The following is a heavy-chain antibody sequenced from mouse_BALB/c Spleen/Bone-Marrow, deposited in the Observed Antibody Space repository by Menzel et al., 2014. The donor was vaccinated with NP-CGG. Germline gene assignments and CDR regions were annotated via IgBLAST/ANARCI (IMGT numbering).Heavy chain of an antibody. CDR1: GFAFSRYD. J-gene: IGHJ4*01. Sequence: EVKLVESGGGLVKPGGSLKLSCAASGFAFSRYDMSWVRQTPEKRLERVAYITNGGDNTYYPDTVKGRFTISRDNAKNTLYLQMSSLKSEDTAMYYCVRHKNYYAMDYWGQGTSVTVSS. CDR2: ITNGGDNT. CDR3: VRHKNYYAMDY. V-gene: IGHV5-12-1*01.